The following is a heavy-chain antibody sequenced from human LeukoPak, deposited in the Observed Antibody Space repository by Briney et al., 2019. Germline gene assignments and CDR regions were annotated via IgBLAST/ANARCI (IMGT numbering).Heavy chain of an antibody. V-gene: IGHV4-39*01. J-gene: IGHJ4*02. D-gene: IGHD6-13*01. Sequence: SETLSLTCTVSGGSISSSNYYWGWIRQPPGKGLEWIGSIYYSGSTYYNPSLKSRVTISVDTSENQFSLKLRSVTAADTAVYYCARRRAAAGPGVEYWGQGTLVTVSS. CDR2: IYYSGST. CDR1: GGSISSSNYY. CDR3: ARRRAAAGPGVEY.